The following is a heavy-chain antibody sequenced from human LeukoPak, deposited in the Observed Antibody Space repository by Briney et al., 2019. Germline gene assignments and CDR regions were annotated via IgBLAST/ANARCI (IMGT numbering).Heavy chain of an antibody. CDR1: GLTVSSNY. D-gene: IGHD6-13*01. V-gene: IGHV3-66*01. J-gene: IGHJ4*02. CDR2: IYSGGST. CDR3: ASPLIAAAGTDY. Sequence: GGSLRLSCAASGLTVSSNYMSWVRQAPGKGLEWVSVIYSGGSTYYADSVKGRFTISRDNSKNTLYLQMNSLRAEDTAVYYCASPLIAAAGTDYWGQGTLVTVSS.